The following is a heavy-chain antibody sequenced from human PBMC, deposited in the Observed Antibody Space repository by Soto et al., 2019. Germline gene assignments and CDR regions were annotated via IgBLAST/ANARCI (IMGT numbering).Heavy chain of an antibody. Sequence: QVQLVESGGGVVQPGRSLRLSCAASGFTFSSYAMHWVRQAPGKGLEWVAVISYDGSNKYYADSVKGRFTISRDNSKNTLYLQMNSLRAEDTAVYYCARDPYSSSWLIFDYWGQGTLVTVSS. J-gene: IGHJ4*02. D-gene: IGHD6-13*01. CDR2: ISYDGSNK. CDR3: ARDPYSSSWLIFDY. V-gene: IGHV3-30-3*01. CDR1: GFTFSSYA.